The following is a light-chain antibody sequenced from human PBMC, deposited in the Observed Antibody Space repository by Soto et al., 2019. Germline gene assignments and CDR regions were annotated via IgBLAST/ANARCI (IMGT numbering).Light chain of an antibody. Sequence: EIVLTQSPGTLSLSPGERATLSCRASQRISTIYLAWYQQKPGLAPRLLIYGTSIRASGITDRFSGSGSGTDFTLTISRLEPEDFAVYYCQQYGSSFRTFGQGTKVEIK. V-gene: IGKV3-20*01. CDR1: QRISTIY. CDR2: GTS. J-gene: IGKJ1*01. CDR3: QQYGSSFRT.